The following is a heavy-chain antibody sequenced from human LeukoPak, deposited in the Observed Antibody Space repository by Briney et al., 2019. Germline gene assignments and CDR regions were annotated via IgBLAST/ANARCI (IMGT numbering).Heavy chain of an antibody. D-gene: IGHD5-18*01. Sequence: VASVKVSCKASGGTFSSYAISWVRQAPGQGLEWMGGIIPIFGTANYAQKFQGRVTITADESTSTAYMELSSLRSEDTAVYYCARGEGNSYGYNWFDPWGQGTLVTVSS. V-gene: IGHV1-69*13. CDR3: ARGEGNSYGYNWFDP. J-gene: IGHJ5*02. CDR2: IIPIFGTA. CDR1: GGTFSSYA.